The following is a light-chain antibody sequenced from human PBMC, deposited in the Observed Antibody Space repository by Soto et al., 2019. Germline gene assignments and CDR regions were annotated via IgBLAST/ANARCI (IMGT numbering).Light chain of an antibody. J-gene: IGKJ1*01. CDR3: QQRSNWPQT. V-gene: IGKV1-5*01. CDR2: DAS. Sequence: DIQMTQSPSTLSASVGDRVTITCRASQSISSWLAWYQQKPGTAPKLLIYDASSLERGVPSRFSGSVSGTEFTLTISSLQSDDFAVYYWQQRSNWPQTFGQGTKV. CDR1: QSISSW.